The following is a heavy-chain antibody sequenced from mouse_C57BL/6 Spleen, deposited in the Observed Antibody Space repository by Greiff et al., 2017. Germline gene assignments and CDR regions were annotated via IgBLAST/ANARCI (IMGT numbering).Heavy chain of an antibody. J-gene: IGHJ3*01. CDR1: GYTFTDYN. CDR2: INPNNGGT. CDR3: AMIYYDYDGAY. Sequence: EVKLQESGPELVKPGASVKMSCKASGYTFTDYNMHWVKQSHGKSLEWIGYINPNNGGTSYNQKFKGKATLTVNKSSSTAYMELRSLTSEDSAVYYCAMIYYDYDGAYWGQGTLVTVSA. D-gene: IGHD2-4*01. V-gene: IGHV1-22*01.